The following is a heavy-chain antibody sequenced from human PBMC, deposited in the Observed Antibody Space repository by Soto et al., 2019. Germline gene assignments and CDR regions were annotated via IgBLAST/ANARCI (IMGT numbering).Heavy chain of an antibody. V-gene: IGHV3-21*01. CDR1: GFTFSSYS. D-gene: IGHD1-26*01. J-gene: IGHJ4*02. CDR3: ARVRNSGSYGGFDY. Sequence: EVQLVESGGGLVKPGGSLRLSCAASGFTFSSYSMNWVRQAPGKGLEWVSSISSSSSYIYYADSVKGRFTISRDNAKNSLYLQMNSLRAEDTAVYYCARVRNSGSYGGFDYWGQGTLVTVSS. CDR2: ISSSSSYI.